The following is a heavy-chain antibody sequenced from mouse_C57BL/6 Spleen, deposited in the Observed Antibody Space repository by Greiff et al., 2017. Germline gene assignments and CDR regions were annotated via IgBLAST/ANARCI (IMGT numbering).Heavy chain of an antibody. CDR2: IRSKSNNYAT. J-gene: IGHJ4*01. D-gene: IGHD2-1*01. Sequence: DVMLVESGGGLVQPKGSLKLSCAASGFSFNTYAMNWVRQAPGKGLEWVARIRSKSNNYATYYADSVKDRFTISRDDSESMLYLQMNNLKTEDTAMYYCVRHSLYGNSSAMDYWGQGTSVTVSS. V-gene: IGHV10-1*01. CDR3: VRHSLYGNSSAMDY. CDR1: GFSFNTYA.